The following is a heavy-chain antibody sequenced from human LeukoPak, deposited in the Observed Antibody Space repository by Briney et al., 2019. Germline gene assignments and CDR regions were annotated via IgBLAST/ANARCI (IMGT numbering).Heavy chain of an antibody. CDR3: ARGTKAAVFYYYYGMDV. CDR2: INHSGST. CDR1: GGSFSGYY. J-gene: IGHJ6*02. V-gene: IGHV4-34*01. D-gene: IGHD6-13*01. Sequence: SETLSLTCAVYGGSFSGYYWSWIRQPPGKGLDWIGEINHSGSTNYNPSLKSRVTISVDTSKNQFSLKLSSVTAADTAVYYCARGTKAAVFYYYYGMDVWGQGTTVTVSS.